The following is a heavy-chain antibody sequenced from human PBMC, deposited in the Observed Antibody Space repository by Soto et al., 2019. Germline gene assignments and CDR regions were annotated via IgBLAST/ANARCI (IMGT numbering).Heavy chain of an antibody. V-gene: IGHV6-1*01. CDR2: TYYRSTWYN. Sequence: QVQLQQSGPGLVKPSQTLSLTCAISGDRVSRNSAAWTWIRQSPSRGLEWLGRTYYRSTWYNDYAVSVKSRITINPDTSKNKFSLQLNSVTPEDTAVYYCARGRPSYYGMDVWGQGTTVTVSS. CDR1: GDRVSRNSAA. CDR3: ARGRPSYYGMDV. J-gene: IGHJ6*02.